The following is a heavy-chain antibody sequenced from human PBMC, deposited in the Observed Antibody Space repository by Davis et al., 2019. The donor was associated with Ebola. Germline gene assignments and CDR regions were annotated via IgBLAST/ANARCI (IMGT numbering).Heavy chain of an antibody. V-gene: IGHV3-66*04. J-gene: IGHJ5*02. CDR2: IYSGGST. Sequence: GESLKISCAASGFTVSSNYMSWVRQAPGKGLEWVSVIYSGGSTYYADSVKGRFTISRDNSKNTLSLQMNSLRAEDTAVYYCARQRWLQLGRGWFDPWGQGTLVTVSS. CDR3: ARQRWLQLGRGWFDP. D-gene: IGHD5-24*01. CDR1: GFTVSSNY.